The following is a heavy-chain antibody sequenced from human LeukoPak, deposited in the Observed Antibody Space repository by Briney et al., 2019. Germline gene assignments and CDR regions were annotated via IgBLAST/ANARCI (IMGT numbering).Heavy chain of an antibody. D-gene: IGHD2-2*01. V-gene: IGHV1-2*04. Sequence: ASVKVSCKASGYTFTGYYMHWVRQAPGQGLEWMGWINPNSGGTNYAQKFQGWVTMTRDTSISTAYMELSRLRSDDTAVYYCARDFGSSTTYYYYGMDVWGQGTTVTVSS. CDR2: INPNSGGT. J-gene: IGHJ6*02. CDR1: GYTFTGYY. CDR3: ARDFGSSTTYYYYGMDV.